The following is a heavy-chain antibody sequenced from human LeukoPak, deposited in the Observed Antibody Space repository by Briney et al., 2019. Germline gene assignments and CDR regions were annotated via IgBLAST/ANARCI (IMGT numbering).Heavy chain of an antibody. Sequence: SETLSLTCAVSVGPFSGYSWNWIRQPPGKGLEWIGEINHSGSTNYNLSLKNQVTMSIDTSKNQFSLRLSSVTAADTAVYYCARGLEGYSYGYSEFDYWDQGALVTVSS. J-gene: IGHJ4*02. CDR3: ARGLEGYSYGYSEFDY. CDR2: INHSGST. V-gene: IGHV4-34*01. D-gene: IGHD5-18*01. CDR1: VGPFSGYS.